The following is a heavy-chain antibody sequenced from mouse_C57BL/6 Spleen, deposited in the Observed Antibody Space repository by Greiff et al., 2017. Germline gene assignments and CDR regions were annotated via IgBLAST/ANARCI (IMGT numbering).Heavy chain of an antibody. J-gene: IGHJ1*03. CDR3: ASYNCSTYWYFGV. CDR2: INPSSGYT. CDR1: GYTFTSYT. Sequence: QVQLQQSGAELVRPGASVKMSCKASGYTFTSYTMHWVKQRPGQGLEWSGYINPSSGYTKYNQKFKDKATLTADKSSSTAYLQLSSLTSEDSAVYYCASYNCSTYWYFGVWGTGTTVTFSS. V-gene: IGHV1-4*01. D-gene: IGHD1-1*01.